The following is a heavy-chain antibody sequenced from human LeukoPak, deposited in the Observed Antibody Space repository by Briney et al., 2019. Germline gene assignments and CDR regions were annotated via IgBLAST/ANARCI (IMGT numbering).Heavy chain of an antibody. CDR1: GGSISSYY. CDR2: ISWNSGSI. CDR3: AKDIDGDTDAFDI. J-gene: IGHJ3*02. D-gene: IGHD2-21*02. V-gene: IGHV3-9*01. Sequence: LSLTCTVSGGSISSYYWSWVRHAPGKGLEWVSGISWNSGSIGYADSVKGRFTISRDNAKNSLYLQMNSLSAEDTALYYCAKDIDGDTDAFDIWGQGTMVTVST.